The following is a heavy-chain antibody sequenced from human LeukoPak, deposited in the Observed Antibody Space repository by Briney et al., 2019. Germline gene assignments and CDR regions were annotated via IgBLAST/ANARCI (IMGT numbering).Heavy chain of an antibody. J-gene: IGHJ5*02. CDR2: ISGDGSTT. D-gene: IGHD1-1*01. Sequence: PGGSLKLSRAASGFNFIDHWMHWVRLAPGQGLEWVSRISGDGSTTAYADSVKGRFTLSRDNAKNTVYLQMNSLRSEDTALYYCARDNSPGWFGPWGQGTLVTVSS. CDR1: GFNFIDHW. CDR3: ARDNSPGWFGP. V-gene: IGHV3-74*01.